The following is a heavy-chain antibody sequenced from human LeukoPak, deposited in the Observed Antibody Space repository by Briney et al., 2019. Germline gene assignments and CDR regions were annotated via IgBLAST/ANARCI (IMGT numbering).Heavy chain of an antibody. Sequence: PEGTLRLSCAASGFTFSSYGMSWVRQAPGKGLEWVSAISGSGGSTYYADSVKGRFTISRDNSKNTPYLQMNSLRAEDTAVYYCAKDLPAFIPAAIGCFDYWGQGTLVTVSS. CDR3: AKDLPAFIPAAIGCFDY. CDR1: GFTFSSYG. D-gene: IGHD2-2*01. J-gene: IGHJ4*02. V-gene: IGHV3-23*01. CDR2: ISGSGGST.